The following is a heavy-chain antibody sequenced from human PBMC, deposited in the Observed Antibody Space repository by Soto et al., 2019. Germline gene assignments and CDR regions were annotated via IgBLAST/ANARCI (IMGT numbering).Heavy chain of an antibody. CDR3: TRRFDD. CDR2: ISSSGTTI. Sequence: GGSLRLSCAASGFTFSSYEVNWVRQAPGKGLEWVSYISSSGTTIYYADSVKGRFTISRDNTKNSLYLQMNSLREEDTAVYYCTRRFDDWGRGTMVTVSS. V-gene: IGHV3-48*03. J-gene: IGHJ4*02. CDR1: GFTFSSYE.